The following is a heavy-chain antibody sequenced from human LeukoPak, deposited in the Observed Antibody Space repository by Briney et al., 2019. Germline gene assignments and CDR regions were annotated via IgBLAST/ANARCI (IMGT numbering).Heavy chain of an antibody. CDR2: IIPIFGTA. CDR3: ARVPPVQLDRSGGAFDI. CDR1: GGTFSIYA. V-gene: IGHV1-69*13. J-gene: IGHJ3*02. Sequence: ASVKVSCKASGGTFSIYAISWVRQAPGQGLEWMGGIIPIFGTANYAQKFQGRVTITADESTSTAYMELSSLRSEDTAVYYCARVPPVQLDRSGGAFDIWGQGTMVTVSS. D-gene: IGHD1-1*01.